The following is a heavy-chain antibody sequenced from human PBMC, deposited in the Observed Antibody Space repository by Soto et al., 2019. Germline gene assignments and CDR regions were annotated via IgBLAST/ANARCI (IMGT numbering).Heavy chain of an antibody. CDR2: IYYIGST. Sequence: PSETLSLTCTVSGGSISSYYWSWIRQPPGKGLEWIGYIYYIGSTNYNPSLKSRVTISVDTSKNQFSLKLSSVTAADTAVYHCARGLRRQLLNWFDPWGQGTLVTVSS. J-gene: IGHJ5*02. CDR3: ARGLRRQLLNWFDP. D-gene: IGHD2-2*01. CDR1: GGSISSYY. V-gene: IGHV4-59*01.